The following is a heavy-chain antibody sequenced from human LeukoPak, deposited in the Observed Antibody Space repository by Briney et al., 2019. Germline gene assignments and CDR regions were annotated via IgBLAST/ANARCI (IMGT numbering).Heavy chain of an antibody. CDR2: INHSGST. D-gene: IGHD2-15*01. CDR3: ARAQALEGYYFDY. V-gene: IGHV4-34*01. J-gene: IGHJ4*02. CDR1: GGSFSGYY. Sequence: SETLSLTCAVYGGSFSGYYWSWIRQPPGKGLEWIGEINHSGSTNYNPSLKSRVTISVDASKNQFSLKLSSVTAADTAVYYCARAQALEGYYFDYWGQGTLVTVSS.